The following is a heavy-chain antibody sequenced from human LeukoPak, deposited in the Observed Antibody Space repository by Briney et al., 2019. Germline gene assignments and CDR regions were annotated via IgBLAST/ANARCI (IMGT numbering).Heavy chain of an antibody. J-gene: IGHJ3*02. V-gene: IGHV4-59*06. CDR1: GGATCSYC. CDR2: IYYSGST. CDR3: ARDVPLNDSRRALGDAFDI. Sequence: PSETLSPPRTVSGGATCSYCWSLIRQPPGKGLEWIGYIYYSGSTYYNPSLKSRVTISVDTSKDTFSLKLSSVTAADTAVYYCARDVPLNDSRRALGDAFDI. D-gene: IGHD3-22*01.